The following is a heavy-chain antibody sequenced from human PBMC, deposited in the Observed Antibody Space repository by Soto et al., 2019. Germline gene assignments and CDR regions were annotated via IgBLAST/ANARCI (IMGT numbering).Heavy chain of an antibody. Sequence: RLSCAAPTFTFSAYAMTCVRQAPGKGLECVASVTGNGVGTSYADSLKGRFTISRDNSENTLYLQMNSLRAEDTAVYYCARDPNGDYVGAFDFWGLGTMVTVSS. V-gene: IGHV3-23*01. CDR1: TFTFSAYA. CDR2: VTGNGVGT. J-gene: IGHJ3*01. D-gene: IGHD4-17*01. CDR3: ARDPNGDYVGAFDF.